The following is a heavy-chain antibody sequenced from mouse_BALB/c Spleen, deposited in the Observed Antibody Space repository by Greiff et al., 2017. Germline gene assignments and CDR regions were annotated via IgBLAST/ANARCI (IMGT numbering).Heavy chain of an antibody. CDR1: GFSLTSYG. CDR3: ARILDRSGPSFAY. Sequence: VQRVESGPGLVQPSQSLSITCTASGFSLTSYGVHWVRQSPGKGLEWLGVIWSGGSTDYNAAFISRLSISKDNSKSQVFFKMNSLQANDTAIYYCARILDRSGPSFAYWGQGTLVTVSA. J-gene: IGHJ3*01. D-gene: IGHD3-2*01. V-gene: IGHV2-2*02. CDR2: IWSGGST.